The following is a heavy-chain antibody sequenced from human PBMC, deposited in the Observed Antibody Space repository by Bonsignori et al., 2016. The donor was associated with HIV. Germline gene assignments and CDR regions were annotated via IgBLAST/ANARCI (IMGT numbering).Heavy chain of an antibody. Sequence: VRQMPGKGLEWMGIIYPGDSDTRYSPSFQGQVTISADKSISTAYLQWSSLKASDTAMYYCARPGLPTVQLYAFDIWGQGTMVTVSS. CDR2: IYPGDSDT. J-gene: IGHJ3*02. D-gene: IGHD4-17*01. CDR3: ARPGLPTVQLYAFDI. V-gene: IGHV5-51*01.